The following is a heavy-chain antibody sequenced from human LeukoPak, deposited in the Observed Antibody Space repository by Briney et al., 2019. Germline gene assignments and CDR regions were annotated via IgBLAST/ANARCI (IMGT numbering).Heavy chain of an antibody. Sequence: GGSLRLSCAASGFTFSSYEMNWVRQAPGKGLEWVSYISSSGSTIYYADSVKGRFTISRDNAKNSLYLQMNSLRAEDTAVYYCTELGITMIGGAWGKGTTVTISS. D-gene: IGHD3-10*02. CDR1: GFTFSSYE. CDR3: TELGITMIGGA. CDR2: ISSSGSTI. V-gene: IGHV3-48*03. J-gene: IGHJ6*04.